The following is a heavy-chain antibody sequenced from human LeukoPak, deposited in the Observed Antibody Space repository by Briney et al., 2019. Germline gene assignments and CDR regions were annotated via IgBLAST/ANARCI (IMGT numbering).Heavy chain of an antibody. CDR3: ARVQLWSPYYYYYYMDV. CDR2: MNPNSGNT. Sequence: GPAKVSCKASGYTFTSYDINWVRQATGQGLEWMGWMNPNSGNTGYAQKFQGRVTITRNTYISTAYMELSSLRSEDTAVYYCARVQLWSPYYYYYYMDVWGKGTTVTVSS. D-gene: IGHD5-18*01. J-gene: IGHJ6*03. CDR1: GYTFTSYD. V-gene: IGHV1-8*03.